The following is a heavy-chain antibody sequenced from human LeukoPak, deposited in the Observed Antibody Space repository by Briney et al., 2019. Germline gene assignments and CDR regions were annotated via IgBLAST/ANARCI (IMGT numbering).Heavy chain of an antibody. CDR1: GFTFSSYA. Sequence: GGSLRLSCAASGFTFSSYAMHWVRQAPGKGLEWVAVISYDGNNKYYADSVKGRFTISRDNSKNTLYLQMNSLRAEDTAVYYCATGIAAAGTGMGAFDIWGQGTMVTVSS. V-gene: IGHV3-30*04. CDR2: ISYDGNNK. CDR3: ATGIAAAGTGMGAFDI. J-gene: IGHJ3*02. D-gene: IGHD6-13*01.